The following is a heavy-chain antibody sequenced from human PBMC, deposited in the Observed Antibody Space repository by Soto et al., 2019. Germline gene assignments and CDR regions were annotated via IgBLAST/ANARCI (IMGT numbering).Heavy chain of an antibody. J-gene: IGHJ6*02. CDR2: INHSGST. Sequence: SETLSLTCAVYGGSFSGYYWSWIRQPPGKGLEWIGEINHSGSTNYNPSLKSRVTISVDTSKNQFSLKLSSVTAAGTAVYYCARGGYGVVIDYYYGMDVWGQGTTVTVSS. V-gene: IGHV4-34*01. D-gene: IGHD3-3*01. CDR3: ARGGYGVVIDYYYGMDV. CDR1: GGSFSGYY.